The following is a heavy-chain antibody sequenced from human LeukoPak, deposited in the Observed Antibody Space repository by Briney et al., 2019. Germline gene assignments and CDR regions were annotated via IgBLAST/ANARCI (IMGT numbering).Heavy chain of an antibody. Sequence: GGSLRLSCAASGFTFSSYGMHWARQAPGKGLEWVAVISYDGSNKYYADSVKGRFTNSRDNSKNTLYLQMNSLRAEDTAVYYCAKEAAYYNYDSWGQGTLVTVSS. V-gene: IGHV3-30*18. CDR2: ISYDGSNK. D-gene: IGHD5-24*01. CDR1: GFTFSSYG. CDR3: AKEAAYYNYDS. J-gene: IGHJ4*02.